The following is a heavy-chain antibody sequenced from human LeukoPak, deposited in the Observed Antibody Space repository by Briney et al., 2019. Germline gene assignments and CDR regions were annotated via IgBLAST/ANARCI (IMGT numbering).Heavy chain of an antibody. CDR3: ARGGYSGYVIDY. V-gene: IGHV3-21*01. CDR2: ISSSSSYI. Sequence: GGSLRLSCAASGFTFSSYSMNWVRQAPGKGLEWVSSISSSSSYIYYADSVKGRFTISRDNAKNSLYPQMNSLRAEDTAVYYCARGGYSGYVIDYWGQGTLVTVSS. CDR1: GFTFSSYS. D-gene: IGHD5-12*01. J-gene: IGHJ4*02.